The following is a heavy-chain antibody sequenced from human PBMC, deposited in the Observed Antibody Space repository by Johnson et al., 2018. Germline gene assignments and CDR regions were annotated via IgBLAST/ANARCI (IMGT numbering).Heavy chain of an antibody. Sequence: QAQLGESGGGVVQPGRTRRLSCVASGIPFRSYGMHWVRQAPGKGLEWVAVISYDGSNKFYADSVKGRFTIFRDNSKNTVYLQMNSLKTEDTALYYCAKKVYSTGPLWAFDMWGQGTKVTVSS. D-gene: IGHD2-8*02. CDR1: GIPFRSYG. CDR2: ISYDGSNK. V-gene: IGHV3-30*18. J-gene: IGHJ3*02. CDR3: AKKVYSTGPLWAFDM.